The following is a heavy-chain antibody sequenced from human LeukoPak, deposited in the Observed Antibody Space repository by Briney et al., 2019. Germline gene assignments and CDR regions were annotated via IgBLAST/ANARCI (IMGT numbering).Heavy chain of an antibody. J-gene: IGHJ4*02. Sequence: GGSLRLSCAASGFTFSSYGMHWVRQAPGKGLEWVAFIRYDGSNKYYADSVKGRFTISRDNSKNTLYLQMNSLRADDTAVYYCAKEDCSRTSCSPDYWGQGTLVTVSS. V-gene: IGHV3-30*02. D-gene: IGHD2-2*01. CDR1: GFTFSSYG. CDR2: IRYDGSNK. CDR3: AKEDCSRTSCSPDY.